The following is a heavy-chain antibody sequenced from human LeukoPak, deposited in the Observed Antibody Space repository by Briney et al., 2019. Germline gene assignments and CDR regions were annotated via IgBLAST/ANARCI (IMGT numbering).Heavy chain of an antibody. CDR2: INPNSGGT. Sequence: GASVKVSCKASGYTFTDYFMHWVRQAPGQGLEWMGWINPNSGGTHYAQKFQGGVTMTRDTSISTAYMELSRLRSDDTAVYYCARDPGYSSPRGDYWGQGTLVTVSS. V-gene: IGHV1-2*02. J-gene: IGHJ4*02. D-gene: IGHD5-18*01. CDR3: ARDPGYSSPRGDY. CDR1: GYTFTDYF.